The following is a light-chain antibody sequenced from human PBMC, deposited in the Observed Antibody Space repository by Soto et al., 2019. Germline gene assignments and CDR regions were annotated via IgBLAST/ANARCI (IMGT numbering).Light chain of an antibody. CDR1: QSVSSN. CDR3: QQYNNWPRT. Sequence: EIVMTQSPATLSVSPGERATLSCRASQSVSSNLAWYQQKPGQAPRPLIYGASTRATGITARFSGSGSGTEFTLTISSLQSEDFAVYYCQQYNNWPRTFGQGTKWIS. J-gene: IGKJ1*01. V-gene: IGKV3-15*01. CDR2: GAS.